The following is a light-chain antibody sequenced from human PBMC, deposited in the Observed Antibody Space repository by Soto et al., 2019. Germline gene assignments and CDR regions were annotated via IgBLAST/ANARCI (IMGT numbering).Light chain of an antibody. CDR3: QQYGSSLLT. CDR1: QSVSSSY. V-gene: IGKV3-20*01. J-gene: IGKJ4*01. Sequence: IVWTPSPGTLSLSPGERAPLSCRASQSVSSSYLAWYQQKPGQAPRLLIYGASSRPTGIPDRFSGSGSGTDFTLTISRLQPEDSAVYYCQQYGSSLLTFGGGTKVDIK. CDR2: GAS.